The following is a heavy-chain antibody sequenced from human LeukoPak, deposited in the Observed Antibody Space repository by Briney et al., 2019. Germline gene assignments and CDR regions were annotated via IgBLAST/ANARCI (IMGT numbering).Heavy chain of an antibody. CDR2: IWYDGSNK. D-gene: IGHD3-10*01. V-gene: IGHV3-33*01. J-gene: IGHJ3*02. CDR1: GFTFRSYG. Sequence: GGSLRLSCEASGFTFRSYGMHGVRQAPGKGLEWVAVIWYDGSNKNYADSVKGRFTVSRDNSKNTLDPQMSSLRAEDTAVYYCAREQYGSDDALDIWGQGTLVTVSS. CDR3: AREQYGSDDALDI.